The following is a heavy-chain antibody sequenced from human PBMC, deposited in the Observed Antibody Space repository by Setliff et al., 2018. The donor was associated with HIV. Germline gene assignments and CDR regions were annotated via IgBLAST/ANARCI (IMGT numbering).Heavy chain of an antibody. CDR2: ISSNSGSI. J-gene: IGHJ3*02. D-gene: IGHD6-13*01. V-gene: IGHV3-9*01. CDR1: GFTFDDYA. CDR3: ARPIYSSSWYWAGAFDI. Sequence: GGSLRLSCAASGFTFDDYAMHWVRQAPGKGLEWVSGISSNSGSIGYADSVKGRFTISRDNAKNTLYLQMNSLRSEDTAVYYCARPIYSSSWYWAGAFDIWGQGTMVTVSS.